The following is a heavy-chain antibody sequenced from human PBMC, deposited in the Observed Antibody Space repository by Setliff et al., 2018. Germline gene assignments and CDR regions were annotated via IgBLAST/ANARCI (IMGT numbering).Heavy chain of an antibody. D-gene: IGHD5-18*01. J-gene: IGHJ3*02. CDR3: TFARDGYDVFDI. CDR2: IRGRTDNYAT. CDR1: GFSFSGSA. V-gene: IGHV3-73*01. Sequence: GGSLRLSCAASGFSFSGSAVYWVRQASVKSLEWIGRIRGRTDNYATAYAASVRGRFTISRDDSKNTAYLQMNSLKTEDTAVYYCTFARDGYDVFDIWGQGTMVTVSS.